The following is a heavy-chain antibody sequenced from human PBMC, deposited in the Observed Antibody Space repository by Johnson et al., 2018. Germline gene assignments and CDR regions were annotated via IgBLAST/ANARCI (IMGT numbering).Heavy chain of an antibody. Sequence: QVQLVESGAEVKKPGASVKVSCKASGYTFTSYDINWVRQATGQGLEWMGWMNPNSGNTGYAQKFQGRVTMTRNTSISTAYMELSSLRSEDTAVYYCARGGDYYGSGSYNGMDVWGQGTTVTVSS. CDR1: GYTFTSYD. V-gene: IGHV1-8*01. J-gene: IGHJ6*02. D-gene: IGHD3-10*01. CDR2: MNPNSGNT. CDR3: ARGGDYYGSGSYNGMDV.